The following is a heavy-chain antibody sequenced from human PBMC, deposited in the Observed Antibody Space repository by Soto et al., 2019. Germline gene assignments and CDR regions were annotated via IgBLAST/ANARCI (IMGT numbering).Heavy chain of an antibody. V-gene: IGHV1-69*13. D-gene: IGHD2-15*01. CDR3: ARSPPGIVVVVAATRVWFDP. J-gene: IGHJ5*02. Sequence: SVKVSCKASGGTFSSYAISWVRQAPGQGLEWMGGIIPIFGTANYAQKFQGRVTITADESTSTAYMELSSLRSEDTAVYYCARSPPGIVVVVAATRVWFDPWGQGPMVTVSS. CDR2: IIPIFGTA. CDR1: GGTFSSYA.